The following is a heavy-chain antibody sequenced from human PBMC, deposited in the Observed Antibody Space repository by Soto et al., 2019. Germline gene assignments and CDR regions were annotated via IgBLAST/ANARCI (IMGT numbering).Heavy chain of an antibody. D-gene: IGHD2-2*01. CDR2: IYHSGST. CDR3: ARDPPLPAAMVD. V-gene: IGHV4-4*02. Sequence: QVQLQESGPGLVKPSGTLSLTCAVSGGSISSSNWWSWVRQPPGKGLEWIGEIYHSGSTNYNPSLKSRVTLSVYKSKNQLSLQLRSVTAADTALYYCARDPPLPAAMVDWGQGTLVTVSS. J-gene: IGHJ4*02. CDR1: GGSISSSNW.